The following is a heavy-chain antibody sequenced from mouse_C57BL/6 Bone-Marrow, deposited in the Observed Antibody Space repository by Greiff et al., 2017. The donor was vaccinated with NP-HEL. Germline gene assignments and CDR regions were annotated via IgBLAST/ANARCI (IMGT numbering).Heavy chain of an antibody. CDR2: IHPNSGST. CDR3: ARWDSSGYFFAY. CDR1: GYTFTSYW. D-gene: IGHD3-2*02. J-gene: IGHJ3*01. V-gene: IGHV1-64*01. Sequence: QVQLQQPGAELVKPGASVKLSCKASGYTFTSYWMHWVKQRPGQGLEWIGMIHPNSGSTNYNEKFKSKATLTVDKSSSTAYMQLSSLTSEDSAVYYCARWDSSGYFFAYWGQGTLVTVSA.